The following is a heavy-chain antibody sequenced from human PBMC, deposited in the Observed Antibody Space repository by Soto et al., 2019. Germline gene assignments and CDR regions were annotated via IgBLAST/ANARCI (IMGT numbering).Heavy chain of an antibody. CDR3: ARGSFSSSSSWFDP. CDR1: GGSISSGGYY. Sequence: SETLSLTCTVSGGSISSGGYYWSWIRQHPGKGLEWIGYIYYSGRTYYNPSLHSRVSIAVDTTENQFSLKLTSVTAADTSAYYCARGSFSSSSSWFDPWGRGTLVTVSS. V-gene: IGHV4-31*03. D-gene: IGHD6-6*01. CDR2: IYYSGRT. J-gene: IGHJ5*02.